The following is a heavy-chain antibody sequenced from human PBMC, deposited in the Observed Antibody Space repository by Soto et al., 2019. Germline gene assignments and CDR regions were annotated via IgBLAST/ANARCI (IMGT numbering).Heavy chain of an antibody. V-gene: IGHV3-23*01. J-gene: IGHJ4*02. D-gene: IGHD2-15*01. Sequence: ASVKVSCAASGFTFSSYAMSWVRQAPGKGLEWVSAISGSGGSTYYADSVKGRFTISRDNSKNTLYLQMNSLRAEDTAVYYCAKDSTAGGTPYFDYWGQGTLVTVSS. CDR2: ISGSGGST. CDR3: AKDSTAGGTPYFDY. CDR1: GFTFSSYA.